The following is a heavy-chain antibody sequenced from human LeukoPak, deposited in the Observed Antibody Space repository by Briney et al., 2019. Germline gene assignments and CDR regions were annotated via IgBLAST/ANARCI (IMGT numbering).Heavy chain of an antibody. CDR3: ARDTLGEGEDANYAVYYFDY. CDR2: IKQDGNEK. Sequence: GGSLRLSCAASGFRFNTYWMSWVRQAPGRGLEWVANIKQDGNEKYYADSVKGRFTISRDNGKNSLDLQMNSLRADDTAVYYCARDTLGEGEDANYAVYYFDYWGQGTVVTVSS. J-gene: IGHJ4*02. V-gene: IGHV3-7*01. D-gene: IGHD4/OR15-4a*01. CDR1: GFRFNTYW.